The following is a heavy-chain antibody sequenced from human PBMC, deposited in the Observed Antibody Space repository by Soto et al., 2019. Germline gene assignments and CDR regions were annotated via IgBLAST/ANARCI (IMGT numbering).Heavy chain of an antibody. V-gene: IGHV4-30-2*01. Sequence: QVVLQESGPGLVKPSQTLSLTCAVSGGSMSRGGQSWSWIRQPPGKVLRGLGFMYYIGSTYYNPSLKSRVTLSVDRSKNQFSLNLTSVTAADTAMYFCARAPPGPSPRWDVWGQGTTVTVSS. CDR2: MYYIGST. J-gene: IGHJ6*02. D-gene: IGHD3-10*01. CDR1: GGSMSRGGQS. CDR3: ARAPPGPSPRWDV.